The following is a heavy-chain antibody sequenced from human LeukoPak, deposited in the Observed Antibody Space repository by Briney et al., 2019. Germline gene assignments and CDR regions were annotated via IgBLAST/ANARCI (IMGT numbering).Heavy chain of an antibody. J-gene: IGHJ4*02. CDR3: AKEAGSGYSSGWYESDY. V-gene: IGHV3-23*01. CDR1: GFTFSSYA. D-gene: IGHD6-19*01. Sequence: PGGSLRLSCAASGFTFSSYATSWVRQAPGKGLEWVSAISGSGGSTYYADSVKGRFTISRDNSKNTLYLQMNSLRAEDTAVYYCAKEAGSGYSSGWYESDYWGQGTLVTVSS. CDR2: ISGSGGST.